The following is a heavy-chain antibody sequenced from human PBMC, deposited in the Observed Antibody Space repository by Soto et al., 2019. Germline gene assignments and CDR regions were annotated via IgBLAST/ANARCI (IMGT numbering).Heavy chain of an antibody. D-gene: IGHD4-4*01. CDR2: VYYSGTT. J-gene: IGHJ4*02. Sequence: PSETLSLTCTVSGGSISTSSYYWAWIRQPPGKGLEWIGSVYYSGTTYYNPSLKSRVTISADTSNNQFSLKLNYVTASDTAMYFCARDPPGFHSAFDFWGQGTLVTVSS. CDR3: ARDPPGFHSAFDF. V-gene: IGHV4-39*02. CDR1: GGSISTSSYY.